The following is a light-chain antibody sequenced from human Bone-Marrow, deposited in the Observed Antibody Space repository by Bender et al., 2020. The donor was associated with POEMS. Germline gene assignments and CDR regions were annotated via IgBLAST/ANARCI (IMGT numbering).Light chain of an antibody. CDR1: SSDIGTY. CDR2: DVT. V-gene: IGLV2-23*02. CDR3: CSYAGSSIWV. Sequence: QSTLTQPASVSGSPGQSITISCIGASSDIGTYVSWYQQHPGKAPTLMIFDVTQRPSGVPDRFSGSKSDNTASLTISGRQPEDEADFYCCSYAGSSIWVFGGGTKLTVL. J-gene: IGLJ3*02.